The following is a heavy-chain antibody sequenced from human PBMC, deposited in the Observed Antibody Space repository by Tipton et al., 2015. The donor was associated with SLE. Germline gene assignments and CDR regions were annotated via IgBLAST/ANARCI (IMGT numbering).Heavy chain of an antibody. CDR3: AGAVAGYYFDY. Sequence: LRLSCTVSGGSISSYYWSWIRQPPGKGLEWIGYIYTSGSTNYNPSLKSRVTISVDTSKNQFSLKLSSVTAADTAVYYCAGAVAGYYFDYWGQGTLVTVSS. CDR1: GGSISSYY. V-gene: IGHV4-4*08. J-gene: IGHJ4*02. D-gene: IGHD6-19*01. CDR2: IYTSGST.